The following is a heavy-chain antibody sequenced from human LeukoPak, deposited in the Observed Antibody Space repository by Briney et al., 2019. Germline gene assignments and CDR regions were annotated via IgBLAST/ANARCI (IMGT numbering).Heavy chain of an antibody. CDR2: INPNSGGT. Sequence: ASVKVSCKACGYSFTGYYMQWVRQAPGRGLEWMGWINPNSGGTNYAQKFQGRVTMTRDTSISTAYMELSRLRSVDTAVYYCARDPSYSSGWSPFDYCGQGTLVTVSS. CDR3: ARDPSYSSGWSPFDY. J-gene: IGHJ4*02. V-gene: IGHV1-2*02. CDR1: GYSFTGYY. D-gene: IGHD6-19*01.